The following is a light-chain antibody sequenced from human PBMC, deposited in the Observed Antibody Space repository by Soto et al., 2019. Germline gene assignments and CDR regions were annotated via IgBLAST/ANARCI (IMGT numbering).Light chain of an antibody. CDR3: QQSYSTPLT. Sequence: DIQMTQSPSSLSASVGDRVTITCRASQTINGYLNWYQQKPGKAPNLLIYATSSLQSGVPSRFSGSGSGTDFTLIISSLQPEDFATYYCQQSYSTPLTFVGGTKVEVK. V-gene: IGKV1-39*01. J-gene: IGKJ4*01. CDR2: ATS. CDR1: QTINGY.